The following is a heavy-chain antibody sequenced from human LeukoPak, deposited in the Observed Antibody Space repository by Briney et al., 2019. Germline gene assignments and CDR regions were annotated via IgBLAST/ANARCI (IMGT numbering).Heavy chain of an antibody. Sequence: GGSLRLSCSVSGFIFRDFSMSWVRQAPGKGLEWVAKMNEYGSEIFYVDSVKGRFTISRDNGKNSLYLRMNRLRAEDTAVYYCARPRGCGSSRCNNFDYWGQGTLVTVSS. CDR1: GFIFRDFS. D-gene: IGHD2-2*01. J-gene: IGHJ4*02. V-gene: IGHV3-7*01. CDR3: ARPRGCGSSRCNNFDY. CDR2: MNEYGSEI.